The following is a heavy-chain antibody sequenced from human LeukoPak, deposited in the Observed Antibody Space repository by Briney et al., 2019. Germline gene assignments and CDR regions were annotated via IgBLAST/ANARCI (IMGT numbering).Heavy chain of an antibody. V-gene: IGHV3-30*04. CDR1: GFTFSSYA. J-gene: IGHJ4*02. CDR3: ARDYYDSSGYYGGDY. Sequence: GGSLRLSCAASGFTFSSYAMHWVRQAPGKGLEWVAVISCDGSNKYYADSVKGRFTISRDNSKNTLYLQMNSLRAEDTAVYYCARDYYDSSGYYGGDYWGQGTLVTVSS. D-gene: IGHD3-22*01. CDR2: ISCDGSNK.